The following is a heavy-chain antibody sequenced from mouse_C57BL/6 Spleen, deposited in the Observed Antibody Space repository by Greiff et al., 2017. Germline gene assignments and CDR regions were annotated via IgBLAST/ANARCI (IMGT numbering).Heavy chain of an antibody. D-gene: IGHD2-3*01. Sequence: EVKLEESGGGLVKPGGSLKLSCAASGFTFSSYAMTWVRQTPETRLEWVATISDGGSYTYYPDNVKGRFTISRDNAKNNLYLQMSHLKSEDTAMYYCAREENIRWLLRGAMDYWGQGTSVTVSS. CDR2: ISDGGSYT. CDR1: GFTFSSYA. J-gene: IGHJ4*01. CDR3: AREENIRWLLRGAMDY. V-gene: IGHV5-4*01.